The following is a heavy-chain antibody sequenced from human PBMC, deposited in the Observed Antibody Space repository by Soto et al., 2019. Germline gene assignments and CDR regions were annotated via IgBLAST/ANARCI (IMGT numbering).Heavy chain of an antibody. CDR1: GGTFSSYA. J-gene: IGHJ6*02. Sequence: SVKVSCKASGGTFSSYAISWVRQAPGQGLEWMGGIIPIVGTANYAQKFQGRVTITADKSTSTAYMELSSLRSEDTAVYYCARVGLRTQPLGVWGQGTTVTVSS. CDR2: IIPIVGTA. CDR3: ARVGLRTQPLGV. D-gene: IGHD3-16*01. V-gene: IGHV1-69*06.